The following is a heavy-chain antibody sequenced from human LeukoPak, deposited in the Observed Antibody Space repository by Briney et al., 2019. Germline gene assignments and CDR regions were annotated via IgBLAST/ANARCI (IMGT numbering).Heavy chain of an antibody. J-gene: IGHJ4*02. D-gene: IGHD3-10*01. CDR3: ARVGFGKLLRFDY. CDR1: GGSFSGYY. Sequence: SETLSLTCAVYGGSFSGYYWSWIRQPPGKGLEWIGEINHSGSTNYNPSLKSRVTISVDTSKNQFSLKLSSVTAADTAVYYCARVGFGKLLRFDYWGQGTLVTVSS. V-gene: IGHV4-34*01. CDR2: INHSGST.